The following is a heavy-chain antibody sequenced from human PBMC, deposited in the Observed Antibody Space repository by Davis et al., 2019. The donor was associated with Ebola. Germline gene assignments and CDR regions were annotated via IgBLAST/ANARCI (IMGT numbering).Heavy chain of an antibody. CDR2: ISGSGGST. CDR3: AKEGVLMVYASQAWYFDL. Sequence: PGGSLRLSCAASGFIFSNYAMSWVRQAPGKGLEWVSAISGSGGSTYYADSVKGRFTISRDNSKNTLYLQMNSLRAEDTAVYYCAKEGVLMVYASQAWYFDLWGRGTLVTVSS. D-gene: IGHD2-8*01. V-gene: IGHV3-23*01. J-gene: IGHJ2*01. CDR1: GFIFSNYA.